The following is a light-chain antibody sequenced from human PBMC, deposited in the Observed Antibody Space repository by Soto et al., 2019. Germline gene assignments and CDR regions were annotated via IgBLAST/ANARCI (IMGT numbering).Light chain of an antibody. CDR3: CSYAGRSTWDVV. CDR1: SSDVGGSGL. Sequence: QSVLTQPASLSGSPGQSITISCTGTSSDVGGSGLVSWYQFHPGKAPKLLIFEGFKRPSGISNRFSGSKSGNTASLTISGLQAEDEADYYCCSYAGRSTWDVVFGGGTKVTVL. CDR2: EGF. V-gene: IGLV2-23*01. J-gene: IGLJ2*01.